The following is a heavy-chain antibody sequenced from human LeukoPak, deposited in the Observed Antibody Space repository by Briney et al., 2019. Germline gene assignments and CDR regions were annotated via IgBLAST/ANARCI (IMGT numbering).Heavy chain of an antibody. D-gene: IGHD3-3*01. CDR3: AREGGFFAHRLFWLDP. CDR1: GYTFTSYY. V-gene: IGHV1-2*02. Sequence: ASVXXXCXAXGYTFTSYYMHWVRQAPGQGLEWMGWINPNSGGTNYAQKFQGRVTMTRDKYKSTAYRELSRLRYDETAVYYCAREGGFFAHRLFWLDPWGQGTLVTVSS. J-gene: IGHJ5*02. CDR2: INPNSGGT.